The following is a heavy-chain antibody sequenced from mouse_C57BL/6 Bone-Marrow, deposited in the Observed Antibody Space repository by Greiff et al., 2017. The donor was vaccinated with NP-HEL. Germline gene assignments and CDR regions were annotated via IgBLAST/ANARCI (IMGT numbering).Heavy chain of an antibody. J-gene: IGHJ3*01. CDR1: GFNIKDYC. D-gene: IGHD2-12*01. CDR3: TTWSYYAY. Sequence: VQLKESGAELVRPGASVKLSCKASGFNIKDYCMHWVKQRPEQGLEWIGWIDLENGYTEYASKFQGKATLTADTSSNTAYLQLSSLTSEDTAIYYCTTWSYYAYWGQGTLVTVSA. CDR2: IDLENGYT. V-gene: IGHV14-4*01.